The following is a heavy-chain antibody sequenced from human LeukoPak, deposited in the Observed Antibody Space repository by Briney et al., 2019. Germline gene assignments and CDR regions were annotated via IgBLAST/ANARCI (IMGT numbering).Heavy chain of an antibody. J-gene: IGHJ5*02. CDR1: GYTFTSYG. V-gene: IGHV1-18*01. Sequence: ASVKVSCKASGYTFTSYGISWVRQAPGQGLEWMGWISAYNGSTNYAQKLQGRVTMTTDTSTSTAYMELRSLRSDDTAVYYCARRAYYDFWSGYSFDNWFDPWGQGTLVTVSS. CDR3: ARRAYYDFWSGYSFDNWFDP. D-gene: IGHD3-3*01. CDR2: ISAYNGST.